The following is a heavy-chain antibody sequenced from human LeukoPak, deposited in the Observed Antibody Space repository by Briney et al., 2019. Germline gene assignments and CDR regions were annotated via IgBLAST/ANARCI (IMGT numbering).Heavy chain of an antibody. Sequence: GGSLRLSCAASGFTFSSYGMHWVRQAPGKGLEWVAFIRYDGSNKYYADSVKGRFTISRDNSKNTLYLQMNSLRAGDTAVYYCARIAAAGTLRFFDYWGQGTLVTVSS. J-gene: IGHJ4*02. CDR3: ARIAAAGTLRFFDY. D-gene: IGHD6-13*01. CDR1: GFTFSSYG. V-gene: IGHV3-30*02. CDR2: IRYDGSNK.